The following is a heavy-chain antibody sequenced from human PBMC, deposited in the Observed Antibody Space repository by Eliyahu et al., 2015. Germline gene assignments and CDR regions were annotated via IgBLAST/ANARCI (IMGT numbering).Heavy chain of an antibody. CDR1: GFXVSSNY. D-gene: IGHD3-16*01. V-gene: IGHV3-53*01. Sequence: EVQLVESGGGLIQPGGSLRLSCAASGFXVSSNYXGWGRQAPGKGLEWLSVMYNGGATYYADSVKGRFTISRDNSKNTLYLQMNSLRADDTAVYYCARDLGAYKRAFDYWGQGTLVTVSS. CDR3: ARDLGAYKRAFDY. J-gene: IGHJ4*02. CDR2: MYNGGAT.